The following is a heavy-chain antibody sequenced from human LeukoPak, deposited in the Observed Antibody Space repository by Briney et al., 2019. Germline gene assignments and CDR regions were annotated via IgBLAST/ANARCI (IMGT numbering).Heavy chain of an antibody. V-gene: IGHV4-31*03. D-gene: IGHD2-2*01. J-gene: IGHJ4*02. CDR2: IYYSGST. Sequence: PSETLSPTCTVSGGSISSGGYYWSWIRQHPGKGLEWIGYIYYSGSTYYNPSLKSRVTISVDTSKNQFSLKLSSVTAADTAVYYCARTQFVIVPAAMSVYFDYWGQGTLVTVSS. CDR1: GGSISSGGYY. CDR3: ARTQFVIVPAAMSVYFDY.